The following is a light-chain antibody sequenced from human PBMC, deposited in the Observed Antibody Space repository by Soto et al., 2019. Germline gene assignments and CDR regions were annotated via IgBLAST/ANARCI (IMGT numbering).Light chain of an antibody. V-gene: IGKV1-27*01. CDR1: QDIKNY. CDR3: QRYYNAPFT. J-gene: IGKJ4*01. Sequence: DIQVTQYPSSLSASVGDRVTITCRASQDIKNYLAWYQQKQGEIPKLLIYAASTLESGIPPRFSGSGSGTDYTLTINNLQPEDVATYYCQRYYNAPFTFGGGTRWISN. CDR2: AAS.